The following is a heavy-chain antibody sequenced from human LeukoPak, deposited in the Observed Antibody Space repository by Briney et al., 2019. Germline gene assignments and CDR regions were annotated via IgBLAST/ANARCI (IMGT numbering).Heavy chain of an antibody. Sequence: ASVKVSCKASGYTFTSYYMHWVRQAPGQGLEWMGGIIPIFGTANYAQKFQGRVTITTDESTSTAYMELSSLRSEDTAVYYCARRLYYYDSSGHDAFDIWGQGTMVTVSS. CDR2: IIPIFGTA. V-gene: IGHV1-69*05. CDR1: GYTFTSYY. CDR3: ARRLYYYDSSGHDAFDI. D-gene: IGHD3-22*01. J-gene: IGHJ3*02.